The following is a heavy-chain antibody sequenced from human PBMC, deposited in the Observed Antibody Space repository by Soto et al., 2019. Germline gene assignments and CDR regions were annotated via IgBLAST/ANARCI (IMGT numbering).Heavy chain of an antibody. CDR3: TKDHTYSSGPGMDY. V-gene: IGHV3-23*01. CDR2: ISGSGGSA. D-gene: IGHD6-19*01. J-gene: IGHJ4*02. Sequence: GGSLRLSCAASGFTFSNYAMSWVRQAPGKGLEWVSAISGSGGSAYYADSVKGRFTISRDNSKNTLYLQMNSLRAEDTAVYYCTKDHTYSSGPGMDYWGQGTLVTVSS. CDR1: GFTFSNYA.